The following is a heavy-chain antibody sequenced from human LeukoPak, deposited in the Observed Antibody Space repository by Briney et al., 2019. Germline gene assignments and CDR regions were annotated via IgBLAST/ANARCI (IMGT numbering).Heavy chain of an antibody. D-gene: IGHD6-13*01. Sequence: ASVKVYCKASGYTFTSYDINWVRQAPGQGLEWMGWISAYNGNTNYAQKLQGRVTMTTDTSTSTAYMELRSLRSDDTAVYYCASLVKDAGTEFDYWGQGTLVTVSS. CDR1: GYTFTSYD. J-gene: IGHJ4*02. CDR3: ASLVKDAGTEFDY. V-gene: IGHV1-18*01. CDR2: ISAYNGNT.